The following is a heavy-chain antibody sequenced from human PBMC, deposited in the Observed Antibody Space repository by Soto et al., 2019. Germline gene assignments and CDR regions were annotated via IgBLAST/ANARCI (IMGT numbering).Heavy chain of an antibody. D-gene: IGHD6-25*01. J-gene: IGHJ4*02. Sequence: GPEVKKPGASVKVSCKASGYSFTSYGVSWVRQAPGQGLEWMGWISANSGNTDYAQKFRGRVTMTTETSTSTAYMDLRSLRSVDTAVYYCVRDPQRNDYWGQGTLVTVSS. CDR1: GYSFTSYG. CDR2: ISANSGNT. CDR3: VRDPQRNDY. V-gene: IGHV1-18*04.